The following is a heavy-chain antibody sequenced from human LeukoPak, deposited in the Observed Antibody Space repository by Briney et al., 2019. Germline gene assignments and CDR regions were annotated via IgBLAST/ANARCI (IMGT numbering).Heavy chain of an antibody. CDR2: ISGSGGST. CDR3: AKAGYDILTGYYIPPAFDY. CDR1: GFTFSGYA. V-gene: IGHV3-23*01. D-gene: IGHD3-9*01. J-gene: IGHJ4*02. Sequence: GGSLRLSCAASGFTFSGYAMSWVRQAPGKGLEWVSAISGSGGSTYYADSVKGRFTISRDNSKNTLYLQMNSLRAEDTAVYYCAKAGYDILTGYYIPPAFDYWGQGTLVTVSS.